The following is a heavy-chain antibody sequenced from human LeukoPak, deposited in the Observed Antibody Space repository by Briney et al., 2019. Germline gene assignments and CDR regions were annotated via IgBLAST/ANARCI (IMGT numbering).Heavy chain of an antibody. J-gene: IGHJ6*03. V-gene: IGHV1-69*13. CDR3: TSEGGSSGYYYYYYYMVV. Sequence: ASVKVSCKASGGTFSSYAISWVRQAPGQGLEWMGGVIPIFGTTNYAQKFQGRVTITADDSTSTAYMELSSLRSEDTAVYYCTSEGGSSGYYYYYYYMVVWGKGTTVTVSS. D-gene: IGHD3-22*01. CDR1: GGTFSSYA. CDR2: VIPIFGTT.